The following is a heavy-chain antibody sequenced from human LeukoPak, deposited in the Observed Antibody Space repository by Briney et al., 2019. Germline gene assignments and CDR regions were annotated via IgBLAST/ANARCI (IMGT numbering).Heavy chain of an antibody. D-gene: IGHD5-18*01. Sequence: SETLSLTCAVYGGSFSGYCWSWIRQPPGKGLEWIGEINHSGSTNYNPSLKSRVTISVDTSKNQFSLKLSSVTAADTAVYYCARGLSPRGYSYGYSPMYYFDYWGQGTLVTVSS. CDR3: ARGLSPRGYSYGYSPMYYFDY. CDR1: GGSFSGYC. CDR2: INHSGST. J-gene: IGHJ4*02. V-gene: IGHV4-34*01.